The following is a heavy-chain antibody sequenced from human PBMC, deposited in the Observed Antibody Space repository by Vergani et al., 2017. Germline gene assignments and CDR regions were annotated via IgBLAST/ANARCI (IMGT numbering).Heavy chain of an antibody. D-gene: IGHD5-24*01. CDR3: AKDSAKSGDMASISLYYFDY. Sequence: EVQLLESGGGLVQPGGSLRLSCAASGFTFSSYAMSWVRQAPGKGLEWVSAISGSGGSTYYADSVKGRFTISRDNSKNTLCLQMNSLRAEDTAVYYCAKDSAKSGDMASISLYYFDYWGQGTLATVSS. CDR1: GFTFSSYA. V-gene: IGHV3-23*01. CDR2: ISGSGGST. J-gene: IGHJ4*02.